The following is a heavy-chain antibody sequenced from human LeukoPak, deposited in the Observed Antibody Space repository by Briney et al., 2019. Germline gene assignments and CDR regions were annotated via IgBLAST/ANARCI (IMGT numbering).Heavy chain of an antibody. J-gene: IGHJ4*02. CDR3: ARGLVGVDPFDY. Sequence: ASVKVSCKASGYTFTSYGISWVRQAPGQGLEWMGWISAYNGNTNYAQKLQGRVTMTTDTSTSTAYMELSGLTSDDTAVYYCARGLVGVDPFDYWGQGTLITVPS. CDR2: ISAYNGNT. V-gene: IGHV1-18*01. D-gene: IGHD1-26*01. CDR1: GYTFTSYG.